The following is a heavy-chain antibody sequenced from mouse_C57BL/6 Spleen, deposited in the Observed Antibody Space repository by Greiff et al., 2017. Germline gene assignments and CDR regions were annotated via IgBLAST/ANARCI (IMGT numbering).Heavy chain of an antibody. Sequence: VQLQQPGAELVKPGASVKLSCKASGYTFTSSWMQWVNQRPGQGLEWIGEIDPSDSYTNYNQKFKGKATLTVDTSSSTAYMQLSNLTSEGSAVYYCARRWDYGSSVDWYFDVWGTGTTVTVSS. D-gene: IGHD1-1*01. CDR2: IDPSDSYT. CDR3: ARRWDYGSSVDWYFDV. CDR1: GYTFTSSW. V-gene: IGHV1-50*01. J-gene: IGHJ1*03.